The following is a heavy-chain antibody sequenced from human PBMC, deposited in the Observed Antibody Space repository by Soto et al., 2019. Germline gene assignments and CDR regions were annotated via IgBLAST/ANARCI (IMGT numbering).Heavy chain of an antibody. CDR3: ARLYRYIVGATTCIDY. Sequence: PSETLSLTCTVSGGSISSSSYYWGWIRQPPGKGLEWIGSIHYSGSTYYNPSLKSRITISVDTSKNQFSLKLSSVTAADTAVYNCARLYRYIVGATTCIDYWGEGTLVTVAS. J-gene: IGHJ4*02. CDR1: GGSISSSSYY. D-gene: IGHD1-26*01. CDR2: IHYSGST. V-gene: IGHV4-39*01.